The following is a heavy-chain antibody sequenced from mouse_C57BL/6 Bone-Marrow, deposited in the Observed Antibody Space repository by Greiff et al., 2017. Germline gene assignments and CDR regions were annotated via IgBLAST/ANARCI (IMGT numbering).Heavy chain of an antibody. Sequence: EVKLMESGPELVKPGASVKIPCKASGYTFTDYNMDWVKQSHGKSLEWIGDINPNNGGTIYNQKFKGKATLTVDKSSSTAYMELRSLTSEDTAVYYCARGIYYGNYALYAMDYWGQGTSVTVSS. J-gene: IGHJ4*01. D-gene: IGHD2-1*01. V-gene: IGHV1-18*01. CDR1: GYTFTDYN. CDR3: ARGIYYGNYALYAMDY. CDR2: INPNNGGT.